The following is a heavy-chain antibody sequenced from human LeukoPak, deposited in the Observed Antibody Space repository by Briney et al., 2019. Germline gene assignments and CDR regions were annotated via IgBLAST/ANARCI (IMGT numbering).Heavy chain of an antibody. D-gene: IGHD3-3*01. J-gene: IGHJ4*02. Sequence: PGGSLRLSCAASSFTFSSYNMNWVRQAPGKGLEWVSSISSSSSYIYYADSVKGRFTISRDNAKNSLYLQMNSLRAEDTAVYYCAKSSRITIFGVANPFDYWGQGTLVTVSS. CDR1: SFTFSSYN. V-gene: IGHV3-21*04. CDR2: ISSSSSYI. CDR3: AKSSRITIFGVANPFDY.